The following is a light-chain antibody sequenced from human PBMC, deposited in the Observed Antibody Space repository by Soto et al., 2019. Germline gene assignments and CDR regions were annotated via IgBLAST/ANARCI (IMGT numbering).Light chain of an antibody. CDR3: QKYNSALT. CDR2: SAS. J-gene: IGKJ5*01. V-gene: IGKV1-27*01. CDR1: QDISNY. Sequence: DIQMTQSPSSLSASVGDRITIICRASQDISNYLAWYQQKPGKVPKLLIYSASTLQSGVPSRFSGSGSGTDFTLTISSLQPEDVATYFCQKYNSALTFGQGTRLEIK.